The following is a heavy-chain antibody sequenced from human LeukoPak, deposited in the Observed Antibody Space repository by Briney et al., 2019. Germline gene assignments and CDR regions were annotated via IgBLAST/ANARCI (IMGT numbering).Heavy chain of an antibody. CDR1: GFTFSSYG. CDR3: AKDVLWFGEFSS. V-gene: IGHV3-30*18. CDR2: ISYDGSNK. D-gene: IGHD3-10*01. J-gene: IGHJ5*02. Sequence: GGSLRLSCAASGFTFSSYGMHWVRQAPGKGLEWVAVISYDGSNKYYADSVKGRFTISRDNSKNTLYLRMNSLRAEDTAVYYCAKDVLWFGEFSSWGQGTLVTVSS.